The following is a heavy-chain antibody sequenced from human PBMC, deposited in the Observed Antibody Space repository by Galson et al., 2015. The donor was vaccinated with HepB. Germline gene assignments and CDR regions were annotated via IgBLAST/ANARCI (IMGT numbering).Heavy chain of an antibody. J-gene: IGHJ4*02. CDR3: AREAGATDS. V-gene: IGHV3-53*01. Sequence: SLRLSCAVSGFTVSHSYMSWVRQASGMRLEWVSVIYVDGSTFYADSVKGRFTISRDNSKNTLYLQMNSLRVEDTAVYYCAREAGATDSWGQGALVTVSS. D-gene: IGHD1-26*01. CDR1: GFTVSHSY. CDR2: IYVDGST.